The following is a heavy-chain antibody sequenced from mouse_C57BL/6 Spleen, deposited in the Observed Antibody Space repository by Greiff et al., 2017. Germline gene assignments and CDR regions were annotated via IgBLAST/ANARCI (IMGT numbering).Heavy chain of an antibody. CDR1: GYTFTSYN. Sequence: ESGAELVRPGASVKMSCKASGYTFTSYNMHWVQQTPRQGLEWIGAIYPGTGDTSSNQKLKGKGPLTVDKSSSTDYMQLSSLTSEDSAVYFCARGDYAMDYWGQGTSVTVSS. CDR3: ARGDYAMDY. V-gene: IGHV1-12*01. J-gene: IGHJ4*01. CDR2: IYPGTGDT.